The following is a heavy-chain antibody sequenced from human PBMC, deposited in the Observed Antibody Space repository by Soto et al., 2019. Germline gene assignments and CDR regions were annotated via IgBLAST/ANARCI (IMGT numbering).Heavy chain of an antibody. CDR1: GFTFSNAW. D-gene: IGHD5-12*01. CDR2: IKSKTDGGTT. J-gene: IGHJ4*02. Sequence: PGGSLRLSCAASGFTFSNAWMSWVRQAPGKGLEWVGRIKSKTDGGTTDYAAPVKGRFTISRDDSKNTLYLQMNSLKTEDTAVYYCTTGRSGYDSGEQDYWGQGTLVTVSS. CDR3: TTGRSGYDSGEQDY. V-gene: IGHV3-15*01.